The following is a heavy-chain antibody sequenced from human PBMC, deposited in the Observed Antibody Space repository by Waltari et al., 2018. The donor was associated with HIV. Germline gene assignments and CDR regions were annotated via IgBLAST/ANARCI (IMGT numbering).Heavy chain of an antibody. J-gene: IGHJ4*02. CDR2: INPRSGDT. CDR1: GYTFSNYY. Sequence: QLVQSGAEVKKPGASVKVSCKASGYTFSNYYIHWVRQAPGQGLEWMGWINPRSGDTHYAHKFQGGVTITRDTSISTVYMELSRLTYDDTADYYCARVYSAQNPKLGAGGYWGQGTLVTVSS. CDR3: ARVYSAQNPKLGAGGY. D-gene: IGHD7-27*01. V-gene: IGHV1-2*02.